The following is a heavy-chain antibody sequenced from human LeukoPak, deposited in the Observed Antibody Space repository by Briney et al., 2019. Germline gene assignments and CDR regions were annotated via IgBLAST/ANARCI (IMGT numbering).Heavy chain of an antibody. D-gene: IGHD6-19*01. J-gene: IGHJ4*02. CDR1: GYTFTGYY. V-gene: IGHV1-2*06. Sequence: ASVKVSCKASGYTFTGYYMHWVRQAPGQGLEWMGRINPNSGGTNYAQKFQGRVTMTRHTSISTAYMELSRLRSDDTAVYYCATIAVAGTAFDYWGQGTLVTVSS. CDR2: INPNSGGT. CDR3: ATIAVAGTAFDY.